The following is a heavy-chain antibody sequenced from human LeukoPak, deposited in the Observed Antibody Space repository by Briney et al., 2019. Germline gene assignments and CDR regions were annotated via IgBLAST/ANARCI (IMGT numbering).Heavy chain of an antibody. D-gene: IGHD3-10*01. CDR2: ISGSGGST. Sequence: QSGGSLRLSCAASGFTFSSYAMSWVRQAPGKGLEWVSAISGSGGSTYHADSVKGRFTISRDNSKNTLYLQMNSLRAEDTAVYYCAKERVLLWFGEFTYYFDYWGQGTLVTVSS. V-gene: IGHV3-23*01. CDR1: GFTFSSYA. CDR3: AKERVLLWFGEFTYYFDY. J-gene: IGHJ4*02.